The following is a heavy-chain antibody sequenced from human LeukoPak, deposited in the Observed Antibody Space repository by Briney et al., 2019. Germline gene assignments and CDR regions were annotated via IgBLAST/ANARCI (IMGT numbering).Heavy chain of an antibody. Sequence: ASVKVSCKASGYTFTSYDINWVRQATGQGLEWTGWMNPNSGNTGYAQKFQGRVTMTRNTSISTAYMELSSLRSEDTAVYYCARAYYGSGRNYYYYYMDVWGKGTTVTVSS. CDR3: ARAYYGSGRNYYYYYMDV. CDR2: MNPNSGNT. J-gene: IGHJ6*03. CDR1: GYTFTSYD. D-gene: IGHD3-10*01. V-gene: IGHV1-8*01.